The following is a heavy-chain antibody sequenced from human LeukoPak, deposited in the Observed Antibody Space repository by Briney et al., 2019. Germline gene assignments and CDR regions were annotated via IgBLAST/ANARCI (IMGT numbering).Heavy chain of an antibody. V-gene: IGHV4-34*01. CDR1: GGSFSGYY. Sequence: KPSETLSLTCAVYGGSFSGYYWSWIRQPPGKGLEWIGEINHSGSTNYNPSLKSRVTILVDTSKNQFSLKLSSVTAADTAVYYCASGGRIAVAGTRLLDYWGQGTLVTVSS. J-gene: IGHJ4*02. CDR3: ASGGRIAVAGTRLLDY. CDR2: INHSGST. D-gene: IGHD6-19*01.